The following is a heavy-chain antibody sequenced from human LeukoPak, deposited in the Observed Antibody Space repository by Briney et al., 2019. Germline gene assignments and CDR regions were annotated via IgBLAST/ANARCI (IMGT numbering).Heavy chain of an antibody. CDR1: GFTFSSYG. D-gene: IGHD2-15*01. CDR2: IWYDGSIQ. J-gene: IGHJ4*02. V-gene: IGHV3-33*01. CDR3: ARAGYCSGGSCCGSDY. Sequence: GGSLRLSCAASGFTFSSYGMHWVRQAPGKGLEWVAAIWYDGSIQYYADSVKGRFTISRDNSKNTLYLQMDSLRAEDTAVYYCARAGYCSGGSCCGSDYWGQGTLVSVSS.